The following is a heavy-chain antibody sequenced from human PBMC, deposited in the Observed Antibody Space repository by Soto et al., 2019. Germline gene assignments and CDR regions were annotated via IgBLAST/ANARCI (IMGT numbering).Heavy chain of an antibody. D-gene: IGHD1-1*01. CDR2: ISGSGGGT. CDR3: AKFGMATTKRSPPYYIDY. Sequence: VSLRLSCAASGFTFSSYAMSWVRQAPGKGLEWVSSISGSGGGTYYADSVKGRFTFSRDNSKNTLYLQMNSLRAEDTAVYYCAKFGMATTKRSPPYYIDYWGQGALVTVSS. J-gene: IGHJ4*02. CDR1: GFTFSSYA. V-gene: IGHV3-23*01.